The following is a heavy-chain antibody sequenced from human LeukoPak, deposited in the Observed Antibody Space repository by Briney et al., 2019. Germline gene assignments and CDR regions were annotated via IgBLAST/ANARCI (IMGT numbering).Heavy chain of an antibody. J-gene: IGHJ4*02. CDR2: ISYDGSNK. V-gene: IGHV3-30*18. CDR3: AKVGRGYYDSSGYYFDY. Sequence: GRSLRLSCAASGFTFSSYGMHWVRQAPGKGLEWVAVISYDGSNKYYADSVKGRFTISRDNSKNTLYLQMNSLRAEDTAVYYCAKVGRGYYDSSGYYFDYWGQGTLVTVSS. D-gene: IGHD3-22*01. CDR1: GFTFSSYG.